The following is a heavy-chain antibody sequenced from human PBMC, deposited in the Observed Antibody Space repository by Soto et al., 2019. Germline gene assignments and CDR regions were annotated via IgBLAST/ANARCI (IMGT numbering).Heavy chain of an antibody. J-gene: IGHJ4*02. V-gene: IGHV3-23*01. CDR3: AKDPKYYYDSSGYHPYYFDY. CDR2: ISGSGGST. CDR1: GFTFSSYA. D-gene: IGHD3-22*01. Sequence: PGGSLRLSCAASGFTFSSYAMSWVRQAPGKGLEWVSAISGSGGSTYYAGSVKGRFTISRDNSKNTLYLQMNSLRAEDTAVYYCAKDPKYYYDSSGYHPYYFDYWGQGTLVTVSS.